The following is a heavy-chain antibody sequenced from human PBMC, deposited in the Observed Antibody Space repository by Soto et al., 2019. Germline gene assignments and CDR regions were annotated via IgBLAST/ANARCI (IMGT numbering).Heavy chain of an antibody. CDR2: IYYSGST. J-gene: IGHJ5*02. CDR1: GGSISSSSYY. D-gene: IGHD3-22*01. Sequence: SETLSLTCTVSGGSISSSSYYWGWIRQPPGKGLEWIGSIYYSGSTYYNPSLKSRVTISVDRSKNQFSLKLSSVTAADTAVYYCARGGAIVAMNWFDPWGQGTLVTVSS. CDR3: ARGGAIVAMNWFDP. V-gene: IGHV4-39*07.